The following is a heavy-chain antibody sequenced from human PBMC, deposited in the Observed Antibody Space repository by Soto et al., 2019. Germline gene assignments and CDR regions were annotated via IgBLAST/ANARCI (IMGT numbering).Heavy chain of an antibody. Sequence: QVQLVQSGAEVKKPGSSVKVSCKTSGDPFKNDIITWVRQAPGQGLEWMGRVIHLLDIAHYAQKFQGRVNINADKSTSRRYMEMTDMRSEDTAVYYRVRNASIGSTFSGKDSIDYWGQGTLVTVSS. J-gene: IGHJ4*02. V-gene: IGHV1-69*02. CDR3: VRNASIGSTFSGKDSIDY. CDR1: GDPFKNDI. D-gene: IGHD1-26*01. CDR2: VIHLLDIA.